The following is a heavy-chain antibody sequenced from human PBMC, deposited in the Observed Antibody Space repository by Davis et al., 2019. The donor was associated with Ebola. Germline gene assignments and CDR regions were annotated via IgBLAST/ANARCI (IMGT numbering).Heavy chain of an antibody. V-gene: IGHV3-49*03. CDR3: TRGGTYDYGDYGTLNWFDP. CDR2: IRSKAYGGTT. Sequence: GESLKISCTASGFTFGDYAMSWFRQAPGKGLEWVGFIRSKAYGGTTEYAASVKGRFTISRDDSKSIAYLQMNSLKTEDTAVYYCTRGGTYDYGDYGTLNWFDPWGQGTLVTVSS. CDR1: GFTFGDYA. J-gene: IGHJ5*02. D-gene: IGHD4-17*01.